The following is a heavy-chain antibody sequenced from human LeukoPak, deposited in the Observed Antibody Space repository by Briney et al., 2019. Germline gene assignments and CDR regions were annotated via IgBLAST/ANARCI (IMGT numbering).Heavy chain of an antibody. V-gene: IGHV3-30*03. J-gene: IGHJ4*02. D-gene: IGHD3-10*01. Sequence: GGSLRLSCAASGFTFSTYVFHWVRQAPGKGLEWVAVISYDGSEKYYADSVKGRFTISRDNSKNTLYLQMNSLRAEDTAVYYCAREFVSGSGSYLFDHWGQGTLVTVSS. CDR2: ISYDGSEK. CDR3: AREFVSGSGSYLFDH. CDR1: GFTFSTYV.